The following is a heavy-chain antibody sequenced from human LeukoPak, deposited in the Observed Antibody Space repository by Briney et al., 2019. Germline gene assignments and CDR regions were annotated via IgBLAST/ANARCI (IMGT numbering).Heavy chain of an antibody. Sequence: GGSLRLSCAASGFTFSNYGMLWVRQAPGKGLDWVAFIRYDGNNKLYADSVKGRFTISRDNSKNTLYLHINSLRAEDTAVYYCARDFYYYDTPDYWGQGTLVTVSS. CDR1: GFTFSNYG. D-gene: IGHD3-22*01. CDR3: ARDFYYYDTPDY. CDR2: IRYDGNNK. V-gene: IGHV3-30*02. J-gene: IGHJ4*02.